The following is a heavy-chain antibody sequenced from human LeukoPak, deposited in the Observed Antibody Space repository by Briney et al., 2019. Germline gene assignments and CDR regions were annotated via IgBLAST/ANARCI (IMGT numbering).Heavy chain of an antibody. Sequence: GGSLRLSCAASGFTFSSYAMSWVRQAPGKGLEWVSAISGSGGSTYYADSVKGRFTISRDNSKNTLYLQMNSLRAEDTAVYYCAKDAYRQWLVRGYFQHWGQGTLVTVSS. CDR3: AKDAYRQWLVRGYFQH. D-gene: IGHD6-19*01. V-gene: IGHV3-23*01. J-gene: IGHJ1*01. CDR1: GFTFSSYA. CDR2: ISGSGGST.